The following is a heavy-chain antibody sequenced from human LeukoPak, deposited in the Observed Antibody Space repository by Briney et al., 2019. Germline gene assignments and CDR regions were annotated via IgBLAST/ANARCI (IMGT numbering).Heavy chain of an antibody. Sequence: SQTLSLTFAISGDSVSSNSVAWNWIRQSPSRGLEWLGRAYYRSKWNKDYAVSVKSRITLNPDTSKNQFSLQLSSVTPDDTAVYYCVRGNSSRRAFDFWGQGTLVTVSS. D-gene: IGHD2-2*01. CDR3: VRGNSSRRAFDF. CDR1: GDSVSSNSVA. CDR2: AYYRSKWNK. J-gene: IGHJ4*02. V-gene: IGHV6-1*01.